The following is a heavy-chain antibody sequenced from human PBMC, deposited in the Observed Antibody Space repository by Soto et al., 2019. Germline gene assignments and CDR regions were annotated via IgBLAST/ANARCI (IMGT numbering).Heavy chain of an antibody. CDR1: GGSFSGHY. CDR2: INHSGRT. CDR3: ASVPTRRYDILSDYVVGGWFGP. V-gene: IGHV4-34*01. Sequence: TETLSLTCAVYGGSFSGHYWSWIRRPPGKDLEWIGEINHSGRTNYNPSLKSRVTISVDTSKNQFSLKLSSVTAADTAVYYCASVPTRRYDILSDYVVGGWFGPWGQGTPVTVSS. D-gene: IGHD3-9*01. J-gene: IGHJ5*02.